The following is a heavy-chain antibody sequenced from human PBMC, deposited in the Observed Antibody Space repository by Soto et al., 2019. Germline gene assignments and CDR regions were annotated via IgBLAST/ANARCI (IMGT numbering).Heavy chain of an antibody. Sequence: ASVKVSCKASGYRFASCGISWVRQAPGQGLEWMGWISAYNGNTNYAQKLQGRVTMTTDTSTSTAYMELRSLRSDDTAVYYCARVPVVKDYFDYWGQGTLVTVSS. D-gene: IGHD2-15*01. V-gene: IGHV1-18*01. CDR2: ISAYNGNT. J-gene: IGHJ4*02. CDR3: ARVPVVKDYFDY. CDR1: GYRFASCG.